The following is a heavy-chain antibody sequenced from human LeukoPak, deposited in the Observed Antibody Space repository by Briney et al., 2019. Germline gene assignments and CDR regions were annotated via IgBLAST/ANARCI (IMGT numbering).Heavy chain of an antibody. Sequence: GGSLRLSCAVSGFTFNSYWMSWVRQAPGKGLEWVANMKQDGSEKFYVDSVKGRFTISRDNAKNSVYLQMNSLRAEDTAVYYCARGRYCSGGGCHYFDYWGQGTLVTVSS. V-gene: IGHV3-7*01. J-gene: IGHJ4*02. CDR1: GFTFNSYW. D-gene: IGHD2-15*01. CDR3: ARGRYCSGGGCHYFDY. CDR2: MKQDGSEK.